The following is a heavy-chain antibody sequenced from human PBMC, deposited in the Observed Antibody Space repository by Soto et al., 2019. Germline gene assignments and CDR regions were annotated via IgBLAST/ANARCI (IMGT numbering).Heavy chain of an antibody. CDR1: GGTFSSYT. CDR3: ARRPYCSGGSDYPDYYYYDMDV. D-gene: IGHD2-15*01. V-gene: IGHV1-69*02. J-gene: IGHJ6*03. Sequence: QVQLVQSGAEVKKPGSSVKVSCKASGGTFSSYTISWVRQAPGQGLEWMGRIIPIRGIANYAQKFQGRVTITAEKTTSTAYMELSSLRGEDTAVYYCARRPYCSGGSDYPDYYYYDMDVCGKGTTVTVSS. CDR2: IIPIRGIA.